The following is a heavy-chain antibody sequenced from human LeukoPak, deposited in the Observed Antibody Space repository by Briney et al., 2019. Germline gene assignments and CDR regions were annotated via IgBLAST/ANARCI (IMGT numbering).Heavy chain of an antibody. D-gene: IGHD2-2*01. CDR1: GGSISSGGYY. CDR2: IYYSGST. V-gene: IGHV4-31*03. CDR3: ARSQLPYYYYYGMDV. J-gene: IGHJ6*02. Sequence: SQTLSLTCTVSGGSISSGGYYWSWIRQHPGKGLEWIGYIYYSGSTYYTPSLKSRVTISVDTSKNQFSLKLSSVTAADTAVYYCARSQLPYYYYYGMDVWGQGTTVTVSS.